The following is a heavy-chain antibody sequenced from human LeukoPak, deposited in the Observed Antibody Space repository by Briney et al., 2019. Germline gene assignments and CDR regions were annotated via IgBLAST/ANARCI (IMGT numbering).Heavy chain of an antibody. CDR1: GFTFSSYG. V-gene: IGHV3-48*01. J-gene: IGHJ3*02. Sequence: PGGSLRLSCAASGFTFSSYGMNWVRQAPGKGLEWVSYISSSSSTIYYADSVKGRFTISRDNAKNSLYLQMNSLRAEDTAVYYCARVGSIPNPDIWGQGTKVTVSS. CDR3: ARVGSIPNPDI. CDR2: ISSSSSTI.